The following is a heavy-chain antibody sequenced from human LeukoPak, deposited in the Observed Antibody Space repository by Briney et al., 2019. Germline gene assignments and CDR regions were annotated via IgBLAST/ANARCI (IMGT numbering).Heavy chain of an antibody. CDR3: ARGGRGWLEHAFDI. J-gene: IGHJ3*02. D-gene: IGHD6-19*01. CDR1: GYTLTELS. Sequence: ASVKVSCKVSGYTLTELSMHWVRQAPGKGLEWMGGFDPEDGETIYAQKFQGRVTMTRNTSISTAYMELSSLRSEDTAVYYCARGGRGWLEHAFDIWGQGTMVTVSS. V-gene: IGHV1-24*01. CDR2: FDPEDGET.